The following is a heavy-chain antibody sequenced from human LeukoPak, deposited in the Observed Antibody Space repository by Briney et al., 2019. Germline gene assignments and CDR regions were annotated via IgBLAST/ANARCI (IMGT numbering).Heavy chain of an antibody. D-gene: IGHD3-10*01. V-gene: IGHV3-7*01. Sequence: LSLTCAVYGGSFSGYYWSWIRQAPGKGLEWVANIKQDGTEKYYVDSVKGRFTISRDNAKNSLSLQMNSLRVEDTAVYYCAKVAKYYYGSETYYFFEHWGQGTPVTASS. CDR1: GGSFSGYY. CDR2: IKQDGTEK. J-gene: IGHJ4*02. CDR3: AKVAKYYYGSETYYFFEH.